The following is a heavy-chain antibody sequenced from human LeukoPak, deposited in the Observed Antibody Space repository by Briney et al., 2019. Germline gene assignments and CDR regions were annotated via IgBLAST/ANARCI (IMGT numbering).Heavy chain of an antibody. Sequence: SQTLSLTCTVSGGSISSGSYYWSWIRQPAGKGLEWIGRIYTSGSTNYNPSLKSRVTISVDTSKNQFSLKLSSVTAADTAVYYCARAPMAPRGYYYYYMDVWGKGTTVTDSS. CDR1: GGSISSGSYY. J-gene: IGHJ6*03. V-gene: IGHV4-61*02. D-gene: IGHD3-10*01. CDR3: ARAPMAPRGYYYYYMDV. CDR2: IYTSGST.